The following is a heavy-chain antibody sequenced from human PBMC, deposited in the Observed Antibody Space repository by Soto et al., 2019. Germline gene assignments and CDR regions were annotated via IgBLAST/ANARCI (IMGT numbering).Heavy chain of an antibody. J-gene: IGHJ5*02. CDR2: FYHSGSI. CDR1: GGSMSSGSDY. Sequence: QLQLQESGPGLVKPSETLSLTCTVSGGSMSSGSDYWGWIRQSPGKGLEWIGTFYHSGSIYYNPSLKSRVTITVDTSKAQFFVKMSSVTAADTAVYYCAGSWGSWGRYNWFDPWGQGTLVNVSS. CDR3: AGSWGSWGRYNWFDP. V-gene: IGHV4-39*01. D-gene: IGHD6-13*01.